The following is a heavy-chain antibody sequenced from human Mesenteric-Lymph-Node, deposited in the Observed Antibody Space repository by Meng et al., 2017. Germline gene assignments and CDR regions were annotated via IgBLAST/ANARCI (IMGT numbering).Heavy chain of an antibody. D-gene: IGHD6-19*01. CDR1: GDSVSTSYY. V-gene: IGHV4-61*01. CDR3: ARMIGSGPFDY. Sequence: QGQLQESGPGLVRPSETLSLTCTVSGDSVSTSYYWSWIRQSPGKRLELIGYIYYTGRTDYNPSLKSRVTISVDTSKNQFSLRLNSVTAADTAVYYCARMIGSGPFDYWGQGTLVTVSS. J-gene: IGHJ4*02. CDR2: IYYTGRT.